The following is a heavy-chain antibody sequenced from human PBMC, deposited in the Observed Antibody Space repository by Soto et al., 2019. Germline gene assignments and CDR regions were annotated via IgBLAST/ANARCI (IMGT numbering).Heavy chain of an antibody. CDR3: ARGGMVIIPTATAFDY. Sequence: SETLSLTCSVSGGSISPYYWSWIRQPAGKGLEWIGRIYASGSTNYNPSLKSRVTMSVATSKNQFSLKLTSVTAADTATYYCARGGMVIIPTATAFDYWGQGTMVTVSS. V-gene: IGHV4-4*07. D-gene: IGHD1-1*01. J-gene: IGHJ4*02. CDR2: IYASGST. CDR1: GGSISPYY.